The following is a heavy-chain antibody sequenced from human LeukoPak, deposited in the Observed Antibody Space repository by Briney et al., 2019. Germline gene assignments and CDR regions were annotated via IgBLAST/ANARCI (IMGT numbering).Heavy chain of an antibody. CDR3: ARRDACSGGSCQYNWFDP. V-gene: IGHV5-51*01. CDR1: GXSFTSYC. Sequence: GESLKISFKGSGXSFTSYCIGWVRQMPGKGLEWMGIIYPGDSDTRYSPSFQGQVTISADKSISTAYLQWSSLKASDTAMYYCARRDACSGGSCQYNWFDPWGQGTLVTVSS. CDR2: IYPGDSDT. D-gene: IGHD2-15*01. J-gene: IGHJ5*02.